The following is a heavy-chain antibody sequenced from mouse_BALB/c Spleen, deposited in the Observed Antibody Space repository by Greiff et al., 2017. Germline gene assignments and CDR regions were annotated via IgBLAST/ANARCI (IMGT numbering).Heavy chain of an antibody. CDR1: GYTFTDYA. CDR3: AGGYYYGSSSYAMDY. J-gene: IGHJ4*01. Sequence: QVQLQQSGAELVRPGVSVKISCKGSGYTFTDYAMHWVKQSHAKSLEWIGVISTYYGDASYNQKFKGKATMTVDKSSSTAYMELARLTSEDSAIYYCAGGYYYGSSSYAMDYWGQGTSVTVSS. V-gene: IGHV1S137*01. CDR2: ISTYYGDA. D-gene: IGHD1-1*01.